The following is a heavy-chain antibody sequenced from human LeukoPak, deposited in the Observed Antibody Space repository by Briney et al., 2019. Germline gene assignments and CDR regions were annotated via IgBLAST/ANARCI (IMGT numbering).Heavy chain of an antibody. CDR1: GFTFGDYA. CDR3: AKVPILLWGGGGRVDY. Sequence: PGGSLRLSCTASGFTFGDYAMSWVRQAPGKGLEWVSAISGSGGTTYYADSVKGRFTISRDNSKNMLYLQMNSLRAEDTAVYYCAKVPILLWGGGGRVDYWGQGTLVTVSS. J-gene: IGHJ4*02. CDR2: ISGSGGTT. D-gene: IGHD3-16*01. V-gene: IGHV3-23*01.